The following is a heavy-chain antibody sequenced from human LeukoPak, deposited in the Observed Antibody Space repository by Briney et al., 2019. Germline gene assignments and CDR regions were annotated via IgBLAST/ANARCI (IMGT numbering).Heavy chain of an antibody. V-gene: IGHV3-48*01. J-gene: IGHJ4*02. CDR3: ARGFHRYNYDSGAYSVY. Sequence: GGSLRLSCAASGFIFTSYSMNWVRQAPGKGLEWISYISSSSSTIYYADSVRGRFTISRDNAKNSLYLQMNSLRAEDTAVYYCARGFHRYNYDSGAYSVYWGQGILVTVSS. CDR2: ISSSSSTI. D-gene: IGHD3-22*01. CDR1: GFIFTSYS.